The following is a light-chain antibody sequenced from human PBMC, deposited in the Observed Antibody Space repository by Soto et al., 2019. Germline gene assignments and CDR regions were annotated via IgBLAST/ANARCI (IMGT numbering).Light chain of an antibody. J-gene: IGKJ2*01. CDR1: QIVSSSY. Sequence: EIVLTQSPGTLSLSPGESATLSCRASQIVSSSYLAWYQQKPGQAPRLLIYVASSRATGIPDRFSGSGSGTDFTLTISRLEPEDFAVYYCQQYGSSQYTFGQGTKLEIK. CDR2: VAS. CDR3: QQYGSSQYT. V-gene: IGKV3-20*01.